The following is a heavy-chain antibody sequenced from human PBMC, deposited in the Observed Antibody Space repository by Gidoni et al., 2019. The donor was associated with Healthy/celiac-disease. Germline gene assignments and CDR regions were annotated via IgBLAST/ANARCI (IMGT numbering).Heavy chain of an antibody. CDR2: ISGSGGST. J-gene: IGHJ4*02. CDR1: GFTLSSYA. D-gene: IGHD3-10*01. CDR3: ARQTMVRGVIITPSGYFDY. V-gene: IGHV3-23*04. Sequence: EVQLVESGGGLVQPGGSLRLSCAASGFTLSSYAMSWVRKAPGKGLEWVSAISGSGGSTYYADSVKGRFTISRDNSKNTLYLQMNSLRAEDTAVYYCARQTMVRGVIITPSGYFDYWGQGTLVTVSS.